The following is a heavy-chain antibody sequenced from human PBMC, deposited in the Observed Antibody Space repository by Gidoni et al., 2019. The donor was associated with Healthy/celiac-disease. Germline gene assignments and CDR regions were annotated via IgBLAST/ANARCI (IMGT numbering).Heavy chain of an antibody. J-gene: IGHJ3*02. V-gene: IGHV3-23*01. CDR2: ISGSGGST. CDR3: AKDQGIRGLDAFDI. CDR1: GFTVSSYA. Sequence: EVQLLESGGGLVQPGGSLRLSCAASGFTVSSYAMSWVRQAPGKGLAWVAAISGSGGSTYYVDSVKGRFTSSRDNSKNTLYLQMNSLRAEDTAVYYCAKDQGIRGLDAFDIWGQGTMVTVSS. D-gene: IGHD3-10*01.